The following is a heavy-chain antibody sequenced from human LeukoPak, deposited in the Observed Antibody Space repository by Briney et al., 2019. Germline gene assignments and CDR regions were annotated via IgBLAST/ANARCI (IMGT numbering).Heavy chain of an antibody. CDR1: GFTFSSYS. CDR2: ISSSSSYI. D-gene: IGHD1-26*01. V-gene: IGHV3-21*01. CDR3: AKVPNVDWEYYFDY. Sequence: AGGSLRLSCAASGFTFSSYSMNWVRQAPGKGLEWVSSISSSSSYIYYADSVKGRFTISRDNAKNSLYLQMNSLRAEDTAVYYCAKVPNVDWEYYFDYWGQGTLVTVSS. J-gene: IGHJ4*02.